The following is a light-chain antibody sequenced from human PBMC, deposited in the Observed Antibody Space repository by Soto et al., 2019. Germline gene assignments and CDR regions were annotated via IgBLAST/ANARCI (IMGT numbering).Light chain of an antibody. J-gene: IGKJ1*01. CDR2: DAS. CDR1: QSVSTW. V-gene: IGKV1-5*01. CDR3: QQYNSYSPT. Sequence: DIQMTQSPSSLSASVGDTVIITCRASQSVSTWLAWYQQKAGKAPKLLIYDASSLESGVPSRFRGYGSGTELTLTISSLQPEDSATYYCQQYNSYSPTFGQGTKVEI.